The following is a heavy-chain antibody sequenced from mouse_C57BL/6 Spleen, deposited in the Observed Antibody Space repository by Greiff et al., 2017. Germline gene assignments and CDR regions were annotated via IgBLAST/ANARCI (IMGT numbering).Heavy chain of an antibody. CDR3: ARRSSAYYYAMDY. CDR2: INPSTGGT. V-gene: IGHV1-42*01. D-gene: IGHD1-1*01. CDR1: GYSFTGYY. Sequence: VQLQQSGPELVKPGASVKISCKASGYSFTGYYMNWVKQSPEKSLEWIGEINPSTGGTTYNQKFKAKATLTVDKSSSTAYMQLKSLTSEDSAVYYCARRSSAYYYAMDYWGKGTSVTVSS. J-gene: IGHJ4*01.